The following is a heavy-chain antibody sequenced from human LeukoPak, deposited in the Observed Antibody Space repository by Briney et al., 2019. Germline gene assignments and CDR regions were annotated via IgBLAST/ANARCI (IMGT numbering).Heavy chain of an antibody. Sequence: GGSLRLSCAASGFTFSSYEMNWVRQAPGKGLEWVSYISSSGSTIYYADSVKGRFTISRDNAKNSLYLQMNSLRAEDTAVYYCARVYLYCSGGTCYPVPYYYYGMDVWGQGTTVTVSS. D-gene: IGHD2-15*01. CDR3: ARVYLYCSGGTCYPVPYYYYGMDV. V-gene: IGHV3-48*03. J-gene: IGHJ6*02. CDR2: ISSSGSTI. CDR1: GFTFSSYE.